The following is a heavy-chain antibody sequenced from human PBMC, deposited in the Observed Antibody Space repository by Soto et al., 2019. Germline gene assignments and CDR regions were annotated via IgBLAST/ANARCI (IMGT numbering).Heavy chain of an antibody. J-gene: IGHJ4*02. CDR2: IYYSGST. CDR1: GGSISSGGYY. V-gene: IGHV4-31*03. Sequence: TSETLSLTCTVSGGSISSGGYYWSWIRQHPGKGLEWIGYIYYSGSTYYKPSLKNRVTILVDTSKNQFYLKLSSVTAADTAVYYCARTSSGWFYIDYWGQGTLVTVSS. D-gene: IGHD6-19*01. CDR3: ARTSSGWFYIDY.